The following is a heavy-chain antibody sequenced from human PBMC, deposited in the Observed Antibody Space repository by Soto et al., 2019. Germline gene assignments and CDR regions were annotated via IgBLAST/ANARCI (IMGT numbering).Heavy chain of an antibody. Sequence: QVQLVESGGGVVQPGRSLRLSCAASGFTFSSYGLHWVRQSPGKGLEWVAIISWDGTDQYYADSVKARFTIFRDNSNNTLYLQTNSLRTEVTAVYYCATTPGDYPLCWYFDLWGRGTLVTVSS. D-gene: IGHD4-17*01. J-gene: IGHJ2*01. CDR2: ISWDGTDQ. CDR3: ATTPGDYPLCWYFDL. CDR1: GFTFSSYG. V-gene: IGHV3-30*03.